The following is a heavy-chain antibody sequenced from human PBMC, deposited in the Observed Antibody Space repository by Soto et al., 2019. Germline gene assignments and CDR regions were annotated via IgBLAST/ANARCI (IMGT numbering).Heavy chain of an antibody. D-gene: IGHD3-16*02. CDR2: IVVGSGGT. J-gene: IGHJ5*02. V-gene: IGHV1-58*01. CDR3: AAHTVWDSYRYSIEH. Sequence: QMQLVQSGPEVKKPGTSVKVSCKASGFTFSSAAVQWFRQARGQRLEWVGWIVVGSGGTNYEQKFQGRVTITRDMSTSTAYMELSSLTSEDTAVYYCAAHTVWDSYRYSIEHWGQGTLVTVSS. CDR1: GFTFSSAA.